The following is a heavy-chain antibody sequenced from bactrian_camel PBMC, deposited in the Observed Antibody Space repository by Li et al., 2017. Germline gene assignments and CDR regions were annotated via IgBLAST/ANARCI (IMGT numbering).Heavy chain of an antibody. CDR2: IDTGGTRT. J-gene: IGHJ4*01. CDR1: GFTFSSYYM. Sequence: HVQLVESGGGLVEPGGSLSLSCAASGFTFSSYYMMSWVRQAPGKGLEWVSGIDTGGTRTFNADSVKGRFTLFRDNVKNTLDLQMDSLTSEDTALYYCVADMVGVWGQGTQVTVS. V-gene: IGHV3S6*01. D-gene: IGHD3*01. CDR3: VADMVGV.